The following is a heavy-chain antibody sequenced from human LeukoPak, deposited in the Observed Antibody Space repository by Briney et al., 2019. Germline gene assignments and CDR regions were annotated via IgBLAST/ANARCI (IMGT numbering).Heavy chain of an antibody. J-gene: IGHJ4*02. CDR3: ARGAHNYGSGSYLDS. Sequence: SETLSLTCTVSGGSISSYYRIWIRQLPRKGLEWIGYIYYSGSTNYNPSLKSRVTISVDTSKNQFSLKLSSVTAADTAVYYCARGAHNYGSGSYLDSWGQGTLVTVSS. D-gene: IGHD3-10*01. CDR2: IYYSGST. V-gene: IGHV4-59*01. CDR1: GGSISSYY.